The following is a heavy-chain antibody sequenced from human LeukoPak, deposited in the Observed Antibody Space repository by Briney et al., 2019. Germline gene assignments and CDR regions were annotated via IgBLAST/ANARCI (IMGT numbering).Heavy chain of an antibody. Sequence: SETLSLTCTVSGSSISSGTYYWGWLRQPPGKGLEWIGSIYYSGNTYYNPSIKSRVTISVDTSKNQFSLKLSSVTAADTAAYYCARHRPNYSPFDYWGQGTLVTVSS. D-gene: IGHD1-7*01. CDR3: ARHRPNYSPFDY. CDR1: GSSISSGTYY. J-gene: IGHJ4*02. V-gene: IGHV4-39*01. CDR2: IYYSGNT.